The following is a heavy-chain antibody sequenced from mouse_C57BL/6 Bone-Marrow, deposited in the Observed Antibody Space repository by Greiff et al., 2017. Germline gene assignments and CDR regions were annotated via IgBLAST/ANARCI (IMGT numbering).Heavy chain of an antibody. CDR1: CYSIPRGYY. Sequence: ESGPGLVQPSQSLSLTCSVTCYSIPRGYYWNWFRQFPGNKLECMGYISYDGSNNYSPSLKNRISITRDTSKNQFFLKLNSVTTEDTATYYCARKGDYALAYWGQGTLVTVSA. D-gene: IGHD2-4*01. CDR3: ARKGDYALAY. V-gene: IGHV3-6*01. CDR2: ISYDGSN. J-gene: IGHJ3*01.